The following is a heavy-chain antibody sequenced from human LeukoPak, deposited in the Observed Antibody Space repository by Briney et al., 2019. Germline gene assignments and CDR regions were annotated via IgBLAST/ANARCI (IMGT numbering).Heavy chain of an antibody. J-gene: IGHJ4*02. CDR3: ARRQEEGYSYGLSFDY. D-gene: IGHD5-18*01. CDR1: GYSFTSYW. CDR2: IYPDDSDT. V-gene: IGHV5-51*01. Sequence: GESLKISCKGSGYSFTSYWIGWVRQMPGKGLEWMGIIYPDDSDTRYSPSFQGQVTISADKSISTAYLQWSSLKASDTAMYYCARRQEEGYSYGLSFDYWGQGTLVTVSS.